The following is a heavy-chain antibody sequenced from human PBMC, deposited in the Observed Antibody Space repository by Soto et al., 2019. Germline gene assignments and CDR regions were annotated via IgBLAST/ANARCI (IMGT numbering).Heavy chain of an antibody. CDR1: GDSISSDKW. Sequence: QVQLQESGPGLVKPSGTLSLTCAVSGDSISSDKWWSWVRQPPGKGLEWIGEIHPSGRTNYNPSLKSLVTILVEKSKNQVSLELSSMTAADTAVYYCARGGDWQFDYWGQGTLVTVSS. CDR3: ARGGDWQFDY. CDR2: IHPSGRT. V-gene: IGHV4-4*02. D-gene: IGHD2-21*02. J-gene: IGHJ4*02.